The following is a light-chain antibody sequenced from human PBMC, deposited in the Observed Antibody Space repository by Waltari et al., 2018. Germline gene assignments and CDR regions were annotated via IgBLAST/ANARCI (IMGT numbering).Light chain of an antibody. CDR1: SSAVGSYTL. CDR3: CSYAGSTTRWV. V-gene: IGLV2-23*02. CDR2: AVS. Sequence: QSTLTQPASVSGSPGQSITISCTGTSSAVGSYTLFSWYQQHPGKAPKLIIYAVSKRPSGASARFSGSKSGNTASLTISGLQAEDEADYYCCSYAGSTTRWVFGGGTKLTVL. J-gene: IGLJ3*02.